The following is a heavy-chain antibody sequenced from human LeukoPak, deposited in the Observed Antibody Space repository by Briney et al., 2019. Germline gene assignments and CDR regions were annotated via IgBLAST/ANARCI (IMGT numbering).Heavy chain of an antibody. V-gene: IGHV4-39*07. CDR3: ARDGNSPY. CDR1: GGSISSSSYY. D-gene: IGHD2/OR15-2a*01. J-gene: IGHJ4*02. CDR2: IYYSGST. Sequence: PSETLSLTCTVSGGSISSSSYYWGWIRQPPGKGLEWIGSIYYSGSTYYNSSLKSRVTISVDTSKNQFSLKLSSVTAADTAVYYCARDGNSPYWGQGTLVTVSS.